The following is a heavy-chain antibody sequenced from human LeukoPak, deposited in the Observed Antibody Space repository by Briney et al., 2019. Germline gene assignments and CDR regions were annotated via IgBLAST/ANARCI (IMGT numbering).Heavy chain of an antibody. Sequence: GESLKISCAASGFTFSSYAMSWVRQAPGKGLEWVLAISGSGGSTYYADSVKGRFTISRDNSKNTLYLQMNSLRAEDTAVYYCAKGIVGATRKINFFDYWGQGTLVTVSS. CDR2: ISGSGGST. J-gene: IGHJ4*02. CDR3: AKGIVGATRKINFFDY. CDR1: GFTFSSYA. D-gene: IGHD1-26*01. V-gene: IGHV3-23*01.